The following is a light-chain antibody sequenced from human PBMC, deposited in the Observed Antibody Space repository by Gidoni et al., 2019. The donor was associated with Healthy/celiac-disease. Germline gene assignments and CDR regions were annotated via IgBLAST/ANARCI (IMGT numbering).Light chain of an antibody. CDR1: QRVSSCY. Sequence: EHVLTQSPGTLSLSPGERATLSCRASQRVSSCYLAWYQQKPGQAPRLLIYGASSRATGIPDRFSGSGSGTDFTLTISRLDPEDFAVYYCQQYGSSPGYTFGQGTKLEIK. CDR3: QQYGSSPGYT. J-gene: IGKJ2*01. V-gene: IGKV3-20*01. CDR2: GAS.